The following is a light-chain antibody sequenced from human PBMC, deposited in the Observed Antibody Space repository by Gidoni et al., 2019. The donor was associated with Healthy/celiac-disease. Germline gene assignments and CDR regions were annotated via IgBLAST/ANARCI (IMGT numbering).Light chain of an antibody. Sequence: DIQMTQSPSSLSASVGDRVTITCRASQSISSYLNWYQQKPGKDTKLLIYAASSLQSGVPSRFSGSGSGTDFPLPISSLQPEDFATYYCQQSYSTPITFGQGTRLEIK. J-gene: IGKJ5*01. CDR1: QSISSY. CDR3: QQSYSTPIT. CDR2: AAS. V-gene: IGKV1-39*01.